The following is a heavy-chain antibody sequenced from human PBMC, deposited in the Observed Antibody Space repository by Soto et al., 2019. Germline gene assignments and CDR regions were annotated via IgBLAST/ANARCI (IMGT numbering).Heavy chain of an antibody. CDR1: GFTFSSYA. D-gene: IGHD3-10*02. V-gene: IGHV3-23*01. J-gene: IGHJ4*02. CDR2: ISGSGGST. CDR3: AKCSGSYYKNPYYFDY. Sequence: EVQLLESGGGLVQPGGSLRLSCAASGFTFSSYAMSWVRQAPGKGLEWVSAISGSGGSTYYADSVKGRFTISRDNSKNTLYLQMNSQRAEDTAVYYCAKCSGSYYKNPYYFDYWGQGTLVTVSS.